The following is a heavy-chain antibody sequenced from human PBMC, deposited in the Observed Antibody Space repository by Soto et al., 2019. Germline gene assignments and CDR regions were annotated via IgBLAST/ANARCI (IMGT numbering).Heavy chain of an antibody. J-gene: IGHJ6*02. V-gene: IGHV5-51*01. D-gene: IGHD3-22*01. Sequence: GEAPKMSCKGSGYSFTHYWMGWVRQMPGKGLDWMGIIYPCDSDTRYNPSPQGQDTISTDNSIDTTYLQCNSLNASDTVIFYCEGCTSSAFEFGRRLSYCYAMDVRGPGPTVTVSS. CDR1: GYSFTHYW. CDR3: EGCTSSAFEFGRRLSYCYAMDV. CDR2: IYPCDSDT.